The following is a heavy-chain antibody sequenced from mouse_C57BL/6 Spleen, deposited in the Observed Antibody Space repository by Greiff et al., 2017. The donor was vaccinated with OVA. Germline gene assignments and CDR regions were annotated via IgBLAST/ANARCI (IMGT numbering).Heavy chain of an antibody. Sequence: QVQLKESGPELVKPGASVKISCKASGYAFSSSWMNWVKQRPGKGLEWIGRIYPGDGDTNYNGKFKGKATLTADKSSSTAYMQLSSLTSEDSAVYFCARYHYSNYFDYWGQGTTLTVSS. J-gene: IGHJ2*01. CDR1: GYAFSSSW. V-gene: IGHV1-82*01. D-gene: IGHD2-5*01. CDR2: IYPGDGDT. CDR3: ARYHYSNYFDY.